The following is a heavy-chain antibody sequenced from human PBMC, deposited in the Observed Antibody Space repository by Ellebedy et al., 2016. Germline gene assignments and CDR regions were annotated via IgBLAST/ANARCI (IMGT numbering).Heavy chain of an antibody. CDR2: ISWNSGSI. Sequence: SLKISXAASGFTFDDYAMHWVRQAPGKGLEWVSGISWNSGSIGYADSVKGRFTISRDNAKNSLYLQMNSLRVEDTAVYYCARGRYTSGSGWFDPWGQGTLVTVSS. D-gene: IGHD6-19*01. CDR3: ARGRYTSGSGWFDP. J-gene: IGHJ5*02. CDR1: GFTFDDYA. V-gene: IGHV3-9*01.